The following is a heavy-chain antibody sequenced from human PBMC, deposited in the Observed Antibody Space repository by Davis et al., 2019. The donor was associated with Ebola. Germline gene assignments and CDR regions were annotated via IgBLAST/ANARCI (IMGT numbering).Heavy chain of an antibody. J-gene: IGHJ4*02. V-gene: IGHV3-74*01. CDR2: INTDGSTI. D-gene: IGHD1-26*01. CDR1: GSTFSTYW. CDR3: ARGLSGTYGFDY. Sequence: GESLKISCAASGSTFSTYWIHWVRQAPGKGLEWVSRINTDGSTINYADSVKGRFTISRDNADNTVHLQMNSLRVDDTAVYYCARGLSGTYGFDYWGQGTLVTVSS.